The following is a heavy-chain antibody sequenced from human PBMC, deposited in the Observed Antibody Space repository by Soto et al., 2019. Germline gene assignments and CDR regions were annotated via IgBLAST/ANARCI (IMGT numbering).Heavy chain of an antibody. CDR1: GFTFSSYG. CDR3: ARDLLTGRDYYYGMDG. D-gene: IGHD3-9*01. Sequence: GGSLRLSCAASGFTFSSYGMHWVRQAPGKGLEWVAVIWYDGSNKYYADSVKGRFTISRDNSKNTLYLQMNSLRAEDTAVYYCARDLLTGRDYYYGMDGWGQGTTVTVSS. CDR2: IWYDGSNK. V-gene: IGHV3-33*01. J-gene: IGHJ6*02.